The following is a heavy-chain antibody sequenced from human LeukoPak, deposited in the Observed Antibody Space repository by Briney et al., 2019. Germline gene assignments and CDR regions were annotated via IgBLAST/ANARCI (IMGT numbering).Heavy chain of an antibody. CDR1: GYTFTSYG. D-gene: IGHD6-13*01. J-gene: IGHJ6*02. CDR3: ARARRGSSLYYYGMDV. CDR2: ISAYNGNT. Sequence: ASVKVSCKGSGYTFTSYGISWVRQAPGQGREWVGWISAYNGNTNYAQKLQGRVTMTTDTSTSTAYMEMSSLRSDDTAVYYCARARRGSSLYYYGMDVWGQGTTVTVSS. V-gene: IGHV1-18*01.